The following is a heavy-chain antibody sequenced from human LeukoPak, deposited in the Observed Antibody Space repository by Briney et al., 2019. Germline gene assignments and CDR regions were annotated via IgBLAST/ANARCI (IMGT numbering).Heavy chain of an antibody. V-gene: IGHV3-23*01. CDR2: ISDNEGRA. Sequence: PGGSLRLSCAASGFNFNYYAMSWVRRAPGKGLEWVSGISDNEGRAYYTDSVKGRFTISRDRTENTVYLQMHNLRADDTAVYFCARHDSFIPYWGQGTLVTVSS. J-gene: IGHJ4*02. D-gene: IGHD5-18*01. CDR3: ARHDSFIPY. CDR1: GFNFNYYA.